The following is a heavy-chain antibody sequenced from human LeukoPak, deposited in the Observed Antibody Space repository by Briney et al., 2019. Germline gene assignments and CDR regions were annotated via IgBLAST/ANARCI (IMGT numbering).Heavy chain of an antibody. CDR1: GGSFSGYY. CDR3: ARHVLSGWSLYYFDY. Sequence: PSETLSLTCAVYGGSFSGYYWSWIRQPPGKGLEWIGEINHSGSTNYNPSLKSRVTISVDTSKNQFSLKLSSVTAADTAVYYCARHVLSGWSLYYFDYWGQGTLVTVSS. D-gene: IGHD6-19*01. J-gene: IGHJ4*02. V-gene: IGHV4-34*01. CDR2: INHSGST.